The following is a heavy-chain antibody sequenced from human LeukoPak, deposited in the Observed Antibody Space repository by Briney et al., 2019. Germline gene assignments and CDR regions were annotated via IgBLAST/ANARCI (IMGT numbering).Heavy chain of an antibody. D-gene: IGHD3-10*02. V-gene: IGHV3-48*03. J-gene: IGHJ6*04. Sequence: GGSLRLSCAASGFTFSSYEMNWVRQAPGKWLEWVSYIRSGGRTIYYADSVKGRFTISRDNAKNSLYLQMHSLRAEDTAVYYCAELGITMIGGVWGKGTTVTISS. CDR2: IRSGGRTI. CDR1: GFTFSSYE. CDR3: AELGITMIGGV.